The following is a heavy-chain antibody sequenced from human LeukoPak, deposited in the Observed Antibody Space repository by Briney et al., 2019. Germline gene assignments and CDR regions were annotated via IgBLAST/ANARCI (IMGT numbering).Heavy chain of an antibody. CDR1: GFTFSSYA. J-gene: IGHJ4*02. CDR3: ARDESPYGDLIDY. V-gene: IGHV3-30-3*01. Sequence: GGSLRLSCAASGFTFSSYAMHWVRQAPGKGLEWVSGISCDDNNKYYADSVKGRFTISRDNSKSTLYLQMNSLRAEDTAVYYCARDESPYGDLIDYWGQGTLVTVSS. D-gene: IGHD4-17*01. CDR2: ISCDDNNK.